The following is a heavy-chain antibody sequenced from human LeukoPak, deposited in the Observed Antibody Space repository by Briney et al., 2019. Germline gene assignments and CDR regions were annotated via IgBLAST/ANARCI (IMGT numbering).Heavy chain of an antibody. CDR2: IWYDGSNK. CDR3: AKETARGPYYFDY. J-gene: IGHJ4*02. Sequence: PGGSLRLSCAASGFTFSSYGMHWVRQAPGKGLEWVAVIWYDGSNKYYADSVKGRFTVSRDNYKSTVDLHMNNLRVEDTAVFFCAKETARGPYYFDYWGQGTLVTVSS. V-gene: IGHV3-30*02. D-gene: IGHD6-6*01. CDR1: GFTFSSYG.